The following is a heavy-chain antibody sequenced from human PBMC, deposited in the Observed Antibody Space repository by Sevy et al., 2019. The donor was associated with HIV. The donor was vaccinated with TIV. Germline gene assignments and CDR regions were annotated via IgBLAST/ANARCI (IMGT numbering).Heavy chain of an antibody. V-gene: IGHV3-30*04. CDR3: ARVNGDYV. D-gene: IGHD4-17*01. J-gene: IGHJ4*02. CDR1: GFTFSSYA. CDR2: ISYDGSNK. Sequence: GGSLRLSCAASGFTFSSYAMHWVRQAPGKGLEWVAVISYDGSNKYYADSVKGRFTISRDNSKNTLYLQMNSLRAEDTGVYYCARVNGDYVGGQGTLVTVSS.